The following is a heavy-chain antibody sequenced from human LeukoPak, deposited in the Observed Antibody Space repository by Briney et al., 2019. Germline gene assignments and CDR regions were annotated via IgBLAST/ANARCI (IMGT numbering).Heavy chain of an antibody. CDR1: GVTFSNAW. Sequence: GGSLRLSCAASGVTFSNAWMSWVRESPGKGLEWLSSISSSSSYIYYADSVKGRFTISRDNAKNTLYLQMNSPRAEDTAVYYCVRVDGGYWGQGTLVTVSS. J-gene: IGHJ4*02. CDR3: VRVDGGY. V-gene: IGHV3-21*01. D-gene: IGHD3-16*01. CDR2: ISSSSSYI.